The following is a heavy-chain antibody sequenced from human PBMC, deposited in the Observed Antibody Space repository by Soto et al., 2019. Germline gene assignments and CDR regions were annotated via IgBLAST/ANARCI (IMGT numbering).Heavy chain of an antibody. CDR1: GGSMSEYF. D-gene: IGHD3-10*01. CDR3: ARDGYDGSGSPYPAY. J-gene: IGHJ4*02. Sequence: SETLSLTCSVSGGSMSEYFWSWIRQSPGKGLEWIGYIYYLGSTDYNPSLKSRVTISVGTSKRQFSLRLTSVTAADTAVYYCARDGYDGSGSPYPAYWGPGTQVTVSS. V-gene: IGHV4-59*01. CDR2: IYYLGST.